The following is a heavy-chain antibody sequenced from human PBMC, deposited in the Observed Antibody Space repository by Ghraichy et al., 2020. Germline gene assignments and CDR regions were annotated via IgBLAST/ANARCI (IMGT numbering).Heavy chain of an antibody. CDR1: GFTFSSYA. V-gene: IGHV3-23*01. J-gene: IGHJ4*02. CDR3: AKDRVVTMIVVVIMGFDY. CDR2: ISGSGGST. Sequence: GESLNISCAASGFTFSSYAMSWVRQAPGKGLEWVSAISGSGGSTYYADSVKGRFTISRDNSKNTLYLQMNSLRAEDTAVYYCAKDRVVTMIVVVIMGFDYWGQGTLVTVSS. D-gene: IGHD3-22*01.